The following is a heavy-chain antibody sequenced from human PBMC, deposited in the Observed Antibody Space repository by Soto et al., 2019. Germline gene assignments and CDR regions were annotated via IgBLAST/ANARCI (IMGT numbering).Heavy chain of an antibody. CDR1: GGSISSYY. CDR3: ARGYSNYVSYYYMDV. J-gene: IGHJ6*03. CDR2: IYYSGST. V-gene: IGHV4-59*01. Sequence: QVQLQESGPGLVKPSETLSLTCTVSGGSISSYYWSWIRQPPGKGLEWIGYIYYSGSTNYNPSLKSRVTISVDTSKNQFSLKLSSVTAADTAVYYCARGYSNYVSYYYMDVWGKGTTVTVSS. D-gene: IGHD4-4*01.